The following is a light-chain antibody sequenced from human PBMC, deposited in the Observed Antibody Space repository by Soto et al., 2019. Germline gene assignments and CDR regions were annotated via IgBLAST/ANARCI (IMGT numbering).Light chain of an antibody. CDR1: QSVGSN. CDR3: QQYTNWPYT. J-gene: IGKJ2*01. V-gene: IGKV3-15*01. Sequence: EIGMTQSPATLSVSPGERASLSCRASQSVGSNLAWYQQTAGQAPRLLIYGASTRDTGSPARFSGSGSGTEFTLTISSLQSEDFAVYSCQQYTNWPYTFGQGTKLEIK. CDR2: GAS.